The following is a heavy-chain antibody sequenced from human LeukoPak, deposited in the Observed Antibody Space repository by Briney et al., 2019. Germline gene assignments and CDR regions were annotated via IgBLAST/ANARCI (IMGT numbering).Heavy chain of an antibody. D-gene: IGHD6-13*01. Sequence: SEPLSLTCTVSGGSISRSTYYWDWIRQPPGEGLEWIGSLYYSGSTYYNPSLKTRVTISVDTSKNQFSLKLSSVTAADTAVYYCARHGPRIAATGANFDYWGQGTLVTVSS. CDR3: ARHGPRIAATGANFDY. CDR1: GGSISRSTYY. J-gene: IGHJ4*02. CDR2: LYYSGST. V-gene: IGHV4-39*01.